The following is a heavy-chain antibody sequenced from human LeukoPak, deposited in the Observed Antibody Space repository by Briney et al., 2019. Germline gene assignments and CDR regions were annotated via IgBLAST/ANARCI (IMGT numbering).Heavy chain of an antibody. Sequence: GGSLRLSCAASGFTFSSYAMSCVRQAPGKGLEWVSAISGSGGSTYYADSVKGRFTISRDNSKNTLYLQMNSLRAEDTAVYYCAKDRHGDHGYFDYWGQGTLVTVSS. CDR3: AKDRHGDHGYFDY. J-gene: IGHJ4*02. V-gene: IGHV3-23*01. CDR1: GFTFSSYA. CDR2: ISGSGGST. D-gene: IGHD4-17*01.